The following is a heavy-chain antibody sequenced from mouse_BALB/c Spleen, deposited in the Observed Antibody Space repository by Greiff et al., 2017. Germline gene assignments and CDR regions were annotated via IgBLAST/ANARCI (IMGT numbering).Heavy chain of an antibody. J-gene: IGHJ3*01. CDR3: ASAGQLGLPFAD. CDR2: IDPANGNT. V-gene: IGHV14-3*02. CDR1: GFNIKDTY. D-gene: IGHD3-2*01. Sequence: VQLQQSGAELVKPGASVKLSCTASGFNIKDTYMHWVKQRPEQGLEWIGRIDPANGNTKYDPKFQGKATITADTSSNTAYLQLSSLTSEDTAVYYCASAGQLGLPFADWGQGTLVTVSA.